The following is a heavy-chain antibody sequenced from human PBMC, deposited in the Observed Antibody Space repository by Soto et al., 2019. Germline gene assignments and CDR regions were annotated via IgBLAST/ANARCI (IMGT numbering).Heavy chain of an antibody. CDR1: GYTFTNYP. D-gene: IGHD3-3*01. Sequence: QVQLVQSGAEVKKPGASVKVSCKASGYTFTNYPLHWVRQAPGQRLEWIGWINDGSDNTKYSQKFQGRVTITRDTSASTAYMELSRLISEDTAVYYCARDRFDLWSGLIHWCQGTLVTVS. V-gene: IGHV1-3*01. CDR2: INDGSDNT. CDR3: ARDRFDLWSGLIH. J-gene: IGHJ4*02.